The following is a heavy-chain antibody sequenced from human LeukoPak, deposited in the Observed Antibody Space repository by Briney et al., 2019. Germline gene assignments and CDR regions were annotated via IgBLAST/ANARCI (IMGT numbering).Heavy chain of an antibody. V-gene: IGHV4-39*01. CDR3: ARLEQWLARYGWDY. CDR1: GGSISSSSYY. D-gene: IGHD6-19*01. J-gene: IGHJ4*02. Sequence: SETLSLTCTVSGGSISSSSYYWGWIRQPPGKGLEWIGSIYYSGGTYYNPSLKSRVTISVDTSKNQFSLKLSSVTAADTAVYYCARLEQWLARYGWDYWGQGTLVTVSP. CDR2: IYYSGGT.